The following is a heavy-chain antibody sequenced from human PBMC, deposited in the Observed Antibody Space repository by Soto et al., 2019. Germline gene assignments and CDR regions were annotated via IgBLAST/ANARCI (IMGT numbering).Heavy chain of an antibody. CDR2: ISGSGGST. J-gene: IGHJ5*02. CDR3: AKDRLIVVVPAAMFDP. D-gene: IGHD2-2*01. V-gene: IGHV3-23*01. Sequence: PGGSLRLSCAASGFTFSSYAMSWVRQAPGKGLEWVSAISGSGGSTYYADSVKGRFTISRDNSKNTLYLQMNSLRAEDTAVYYCAKDRLIVVVPAAMFDPWGQGTLVTVSS. CDR1: GFTFSSYA.